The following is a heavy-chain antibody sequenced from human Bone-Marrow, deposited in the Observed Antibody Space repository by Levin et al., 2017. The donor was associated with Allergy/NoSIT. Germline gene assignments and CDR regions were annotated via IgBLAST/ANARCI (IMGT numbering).Heavy chain of an antibody. CDR1: GFTFNSYW. D-gene: IGHD5-12*01. CDR2: INSDGSDT. V-gene: IGHV3-74*01. CDR3: ARGADTGYDSTPAY. J-gene: IGHJ4*02. Sequence: GESLKISCVGSGFTFNSYWMHWVRQAPGKGLVWVSRINSDGSDTTYADSVKGRLTISRDNAKNTLYLQMNSLRAEDTAVYFCARGADTGYDSTPAYWGQGTLVTVSS.